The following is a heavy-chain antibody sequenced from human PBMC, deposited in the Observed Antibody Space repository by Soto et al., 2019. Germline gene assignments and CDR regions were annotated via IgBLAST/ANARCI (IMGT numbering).Heavy chain of an antibody. J-gene: IGHJ4*02. CDR2: ISPKSTYR. V-gene: IGHV3-11*06. CDR1: VFPFSDYY. Sequence: VGSLRLSCATSVFPFSDYYMSCIRHAPGKWLEWLSHISPKSTYRNYADSVKGRFTISRDNTKSSLFLQMNSLGVEDTAVYYCARGGGGGLFEHWGQGVLVTVSS. CDR3: ARGGGGGLFEH. D-gene: IGHD2-21*01.